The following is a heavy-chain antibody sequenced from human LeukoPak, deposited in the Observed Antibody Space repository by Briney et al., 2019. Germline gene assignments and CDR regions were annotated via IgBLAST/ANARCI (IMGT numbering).Heavy chain of an antibody. V-gene: IGHV3-49*04. Sequence: GGSLRLSCTASGFTFGDYAMSWVRQAPGKGLEWVGFIRSKAYGGTTEYAASVKGRFTISRDDSKSIAYLQMNSLKTEDTAVYYCTRDTPYYYDSSGYYDYWGQGTLVTVSS. D-gene: IGHD3-22*01. J-gene: IGHJ4*02. CDR2: IRSKAYGGTT. CDR1: GFTFGDYA. CDR3: TRDTPYYYDSSGYYDY.